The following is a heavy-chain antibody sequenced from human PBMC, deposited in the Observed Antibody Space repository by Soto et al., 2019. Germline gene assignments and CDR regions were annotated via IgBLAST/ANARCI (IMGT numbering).Heavy chain of an antibody. D-gene: IGHD1-26*01. Sequence: LRLSCAASGFTFSSYGMHWVRQAPGKGLEWVAVIWYDGSNKYYADSVKGRFTISRDNSKNTLYLQMNSLRAEDTAVYYCARDEWELLFDYWGQGTLVTVSS. J-gene: IGHJ4*02. CDR1: GFTFSSYG. V-gene: IGHV3-33*01. CDR2: IWYDGSNK. CDR3: ARDEWELLFDY.